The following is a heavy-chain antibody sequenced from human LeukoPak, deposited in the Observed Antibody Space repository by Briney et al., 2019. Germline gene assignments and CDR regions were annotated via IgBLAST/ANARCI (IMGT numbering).Heavy chain of an antibody. D-gene: IGHD6-6*01. V-gene: IGHV3-7*01. J-gene: IGHJ3*02. Sequence: GSLRLSCAASGFTFSSYWMSWVRQAPGKGLEWVANIKQDGSVKYYVDSVKGRFTISRDNAKNSLYLQMNSLRAEDTAVYYCARDLSKLRQLAWYDAFDIWGQGTMVTVSS. CDR2: IKQDGSVK. CDR1: GFTFSSYW. CDR3: ARDLSKLRQLAWYDAFDI.